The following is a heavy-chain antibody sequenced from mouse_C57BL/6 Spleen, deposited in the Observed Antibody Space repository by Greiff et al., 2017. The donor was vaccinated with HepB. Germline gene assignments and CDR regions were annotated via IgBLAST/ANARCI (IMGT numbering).Heavy chain of an antibody. J-gene: IGHJ3*01. CDR2: ISYDGSN. D-gene: IGHD2-4*01. V-gene: IGHV3-6*01. CDR1: GYSITSGYY. CDR3: ARPDYDGEFAY. Sequence: EVKLVESGPGLVKPSQSLSLTCSVTGYSITSGYYWNWIRQFPGNKLEWMGYISYDGSNNYNPSLKNRISITRDTSKNQFFLKLNSVTTEDTATYYCARPDYDGEFAYWGQGTLVTVSA.